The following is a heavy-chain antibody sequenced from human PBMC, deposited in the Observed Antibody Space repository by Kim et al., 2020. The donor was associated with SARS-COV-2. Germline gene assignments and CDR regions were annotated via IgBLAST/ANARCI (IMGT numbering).Heavy chain of an antibody. CDR3: ARGSRWQWPGGFGY. D-gene: IGHD6-19*01. CDR1: GGSFSGYY. J-gene: IGHJ4*02. V-gene: IGHV4-34*01. CDR2: INHSGST. Sequence: SETLSLTCAVYGGSFSGYYWSWIRQPPGKGLEWIGEINHSGSTNYNPSLKSRVTISVDTSKNQFSLKLSSVTAADTAVYYCARGSRWQWPGGFGYWGQGTLVTVSS.